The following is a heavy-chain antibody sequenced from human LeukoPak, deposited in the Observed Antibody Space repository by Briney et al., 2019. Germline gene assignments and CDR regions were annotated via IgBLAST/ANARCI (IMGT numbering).Heavy chain of an antibody. CDR3: ARGADMEVAAY. J-gene: IGHJ4*02. Sequence: GASVKVSCKVSGYTLTELSMHWVRQATGQGLEWMGWMNPNNGNTGYAQKFRGRLTMTRNTSITTAYMELSSLSSEDTAVYYCARGADMEVAAYWGQGTLVTVSS. V-gene: IGHV1-8*01. CDR1: GYTLTELS. CDR2: MNPNNGNT. D-gene: IGHD2-15*01.